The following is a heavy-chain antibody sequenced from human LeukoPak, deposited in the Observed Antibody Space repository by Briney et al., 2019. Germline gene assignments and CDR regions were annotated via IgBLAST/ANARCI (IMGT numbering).Heavy chain of an antibody. Sequence: ASVKVSCKASGYTFTSYGISWVRQAPGQGLEWMGWISAYNGNTNYAQKLQGRVTMTRDTSTSTAYMELRSLRSDDTAVYYCARTPMVRGVMRYYYYYMDVWGKGTTVTVSS. CDR2: ISAYNGNT. D-gene: IGHD3-10*01. CDR3: ARTPMVRGVMRYYYYYMDV. V-gene: IGHV1-18*01. J-gene: IGHJ6*03. CDR1: GYTFTSYG.